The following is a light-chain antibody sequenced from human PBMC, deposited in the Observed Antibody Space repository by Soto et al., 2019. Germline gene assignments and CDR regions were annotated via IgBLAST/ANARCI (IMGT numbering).Light chain of an antibody. CDR2: AAS. CDR1: QSISSY. V-gene: IGKV1-39*01. J-gene: IGKJ4*01. Sequence: DIQMTQSPSSLSASVGDRVTITCRASQSISSYLIWYQQKPGEAPKLLIYAASNLQSGVPSRFSGGGSGTDFTLTITGLQPEDSATYYCHQSYRTPVTFGGGTKVEIK. CDR3: HQSYRTPVT.